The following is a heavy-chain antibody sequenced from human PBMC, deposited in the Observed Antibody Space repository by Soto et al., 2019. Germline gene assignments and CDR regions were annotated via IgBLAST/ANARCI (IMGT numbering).Heavy chain of an antibody. Sequence: QVQLVQSGAEVKKPGASVKVSCKASGYTFTSYAMHWVRQAPGQRLEWMGWINAGNGNTKYSQKFQGRVTITRDTSASTAYMELSSLRSEDTAVYYCARVQWLDTNYYYYYGMDVWGQGTTVTVSS. V-gene: IGHV1-3*01. CDR2: INAGNGNT. D-gene: IGHD6-19*01. J-gene: IGHJ6*02. CDR3: ARVQWLDTNYYYYYGMDV. CDR1: GYTFTSYA.